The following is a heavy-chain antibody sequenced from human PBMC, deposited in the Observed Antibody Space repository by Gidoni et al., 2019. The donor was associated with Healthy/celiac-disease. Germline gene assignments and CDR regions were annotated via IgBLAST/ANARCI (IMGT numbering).Heavy chain of an antibody. V-gene: IGHV3-11*04. CDR3: ARDGPYCSSTSCYDPGPNNWFDP. Sequence: QVQLVESGGGLVQPAGSLRLSCAASGFTFSDYYMSWIRQAPGKGLEWVSYISSSGSTIYYADSVKGRFTSSRDNAKNSLYLQMNSLRAEDTAVYYCARDGPYCSSTSCYDPGPNNWFDPWGQGTLVTVSS. J-gene: IGHJ5*02. CDR1: GFTFSDYY. D-gene: IGHD2-2*01. CDR2: ISSSGSTI.